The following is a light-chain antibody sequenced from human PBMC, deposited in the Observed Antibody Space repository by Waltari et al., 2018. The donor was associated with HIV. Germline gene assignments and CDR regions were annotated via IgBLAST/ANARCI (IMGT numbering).Light chain of an antibody. J-gene: IGLJ2*01. CDR2: QDT. CDR3: QAWDSSTAS. V-gene: IGLV3-1*01. Sequence: SYELTQPPSVSVSPGQTASITCSGDKLGDKYACWYQQKPGQSPVLVIYQDTKRPSGIPEGFSGSNSGNIATLTISGTQAMDEADYYCQAWDSSTASFGGGTKLTVL. CDR1: KLGDKY.